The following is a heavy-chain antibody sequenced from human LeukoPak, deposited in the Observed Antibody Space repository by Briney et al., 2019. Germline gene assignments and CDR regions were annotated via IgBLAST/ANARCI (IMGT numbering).Heavy chain of an antibody. CDR3: ARKVARTTGPFYY. D-gene: IGHD1-1*01. V-gene: IGHV3-66*01. Sequence: PGGSLRLSCAASGIIVSTNYMSWVRQAPGKGLDWVSLIYSEGSTYYADSVKGRFTISRDHSKNTLYLQMNSLRAGDTAVYFSARKVARTTGPFYYWGQGTLVTVSS. J-gene: IGHJ4*02. CDR1: GIIVSTNY. CDR2: IYSEGST.